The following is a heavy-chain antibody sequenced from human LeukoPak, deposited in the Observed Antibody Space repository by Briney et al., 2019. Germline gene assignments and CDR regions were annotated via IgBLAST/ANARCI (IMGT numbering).Heavy chain of an antibody. CDR3: TTDRKGRTIFGVVITTQYYFDY. J-gene: IGHJ4*02. D-gene: IGHD3-3*01. Sequence: PGGSLRLSCAASGFTFSNAWMSWVRQAPGKGLEWVCRIKSKTDGGTTDYAAPVQVRLTISSDDSKNTLYLQMNSLKTEDTAVYYCTTDRKGRTIFGVVITTQYYFDYWGQGTLVTVSS. V-gene: IGHV3-15*01. CDR2: IKSKTDGGTT. CDR1: GFTFSNAW.